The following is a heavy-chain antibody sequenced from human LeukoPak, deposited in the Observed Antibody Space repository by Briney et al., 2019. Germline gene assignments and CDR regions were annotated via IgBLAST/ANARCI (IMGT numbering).Heavy chain of an antibody. CDR3: AREADGYTSDY. D-gene: IGHD5-24*01. CDR2: IWYDGSNK. V-gene: IGHV3-33*01. J-gene: IGHJ4*02. CDR1: GFTFSSYG. Sequence: GGSLRLSCAASGFTFSSYGMHWVRQVPGKGLEWVAVIWYDGSNKYYADSVKGRFTISRDNSKNTLYLQMNSLRAEDTAVYYCAREADGYTSDYWGQGTLVTVPS.